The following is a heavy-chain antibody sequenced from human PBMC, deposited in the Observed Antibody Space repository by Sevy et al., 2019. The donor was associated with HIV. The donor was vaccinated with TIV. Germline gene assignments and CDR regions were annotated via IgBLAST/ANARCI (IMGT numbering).Heavy chain of an antibody. CDR3: AKHLAAPGPYFHY. CDR2: ISGSGGRT. CDR1: GFTFSNYA. Sequence: GGYLRLSCAASGFTFSNYAMSWVRQAPGKGLEWVSAISGSGGRTYYADAVKGRFTISRDNSENTLYLQMNSLRTEDTAVYYCAKHLAAPGPYFHYWGQGTLVTVSS. J-gene: IGHJ4*02. V-gene: IGHV3-23*01. D-gene: IGHD6-13*01.